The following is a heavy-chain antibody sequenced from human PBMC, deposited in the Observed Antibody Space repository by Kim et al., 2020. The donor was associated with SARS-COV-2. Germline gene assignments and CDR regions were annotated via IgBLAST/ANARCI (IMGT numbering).Heavy chain of an antibody. D-gene: IGHD5-18*01. Sequence: SETLSLTCAVYGGSFSGYYWSWIRQPPGKGLEWIGEINHSGSTNYNPSLKSRVTISVDTSKNQFSLKLSSVTAADTAVYYCARGRGGYSYGYDYWGQGTL. CDR1: GGSFSGYY. CDR2: INHSGST. V-gene: IGHV4-34*01. CDR3: ARGRGGYSYGYDY. J-gene: IGHJ4*02.